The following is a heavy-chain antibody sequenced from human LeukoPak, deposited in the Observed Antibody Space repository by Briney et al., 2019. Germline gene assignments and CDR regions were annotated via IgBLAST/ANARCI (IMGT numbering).Heavy chain of an antibody. Sequence: GGSLRLSCAASGFTFSSYGMHWVRQAPGKGLEWVAFIRYDGSNKYYADSVKGRFTISGDNSKNTLYLQMNSLRAEDTAVYYCARELLGGLEMATISTDWGQGTLVTVSS. CDR2: IRYDGSNK. CDR3: ARELLGGLEMATISTD. CDR1: GFTFSSYG. D-gene: IGHD5-24*01. V-gene: IGHV3-30*02. J-gene: IGHJ4*02.